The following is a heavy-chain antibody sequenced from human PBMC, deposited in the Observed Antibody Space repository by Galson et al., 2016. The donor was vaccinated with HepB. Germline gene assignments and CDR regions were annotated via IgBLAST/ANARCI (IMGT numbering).Heavy chain of an antibody. CDR1: GFTFSRCN. CDR3: AGDRILRDAFDI. CDR2: ISTSSSNT. J-gene: IGHJ3*02. Sequence: LRLSCATSGFTFSRCNANWVRQAPGKGLEWLSYISTSSSNTYYADSVRGRFTISRDNAKNSLYLQMNTLSEEDTAVYYCAGDRILRDAFDIWGQGTMVTVSS. V-gene: IGHV3-48*02. D-gene: IGHD5-18*01.